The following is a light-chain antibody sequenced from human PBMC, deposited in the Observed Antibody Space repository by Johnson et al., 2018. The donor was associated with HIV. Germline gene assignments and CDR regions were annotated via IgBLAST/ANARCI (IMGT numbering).Light chain of an antibody. CDR2: DNN. CDR3: GTWDSSLSVV. CDR1: SSNIGNNF. Sequence: QSILTQPPSVSAAPGQKVTVSCSGSSSNIGNNFVSWYQQLPGTAPKLLIFDNNKRPSGIPDRFSASKSGTSATLGITGLQTGDEADYYCGTWDSSLSVVFGTGTKVTGL. V-gene: IGLV1-51*01. J-gene: IGLJ1*01.